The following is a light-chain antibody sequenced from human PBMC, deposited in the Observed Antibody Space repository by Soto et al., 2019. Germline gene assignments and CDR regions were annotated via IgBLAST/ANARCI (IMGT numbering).Light chain of an antibody. V-gene: IGKV3-15*01. CDR1: QSVSSN. CDR2: GAS. Sequence: EIVMTQSPATLSVSPGERATLSCTASQSVSSNLAWYQEKFGQAPRLLIYGASTRATGIPARFSGSGSGTEFTLTISSLQSEDFAVYYCQQYHNWPYTFGEGTKLEIK. J-gene: IGKJ2*01. CDR3: QQYHNWPYT.